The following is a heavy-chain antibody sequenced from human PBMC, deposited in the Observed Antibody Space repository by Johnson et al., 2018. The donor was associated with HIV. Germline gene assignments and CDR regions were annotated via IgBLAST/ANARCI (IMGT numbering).Heavy chain of an antibody. D-gene: IGHD3-10*01. CDR2: IYSGGST. Sequence: MLLVESGGGVVQPGGSLRLSCAASGFTVSSNYMSWVRQAPGKGLEWVSVIYSGGSTYYADYVKGRFTISRDNSKNTLYLQMNSLRAEDTAVYYCAREDPPITMVRGVIRHDAFDIWGQGTMVTVSS. J-gene: IGHJ3*02. CDR1: GFTVSSNY. CDR3: AREDPPITMVRGVIRHDAFDI. V-gene: IGHV3-66*02.